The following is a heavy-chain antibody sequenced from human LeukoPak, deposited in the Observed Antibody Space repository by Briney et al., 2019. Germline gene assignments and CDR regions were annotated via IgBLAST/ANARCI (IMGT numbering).Heavy chain of an antibody. CDR2: INHSGST. D-gene: IGHD3-22*01. Sequence: SETLSLTCAVYGGSFSGYYWSWIRQPPGKGLEWIGEINHSGSTKYNPSLKSRVTISVDTSKNQFSLRLSSVTAANTARYYCARDGPYDSGAFEIWGQGTMVAVSS. CDR1: GGSFSGYY. J-gene: IGHJ3*02. CDR3: ARDGPYDSGAFEI. V-gene: IGHV4-34*01.